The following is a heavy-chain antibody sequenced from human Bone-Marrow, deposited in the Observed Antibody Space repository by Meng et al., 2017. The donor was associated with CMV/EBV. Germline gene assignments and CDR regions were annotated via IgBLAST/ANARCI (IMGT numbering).Heavy chain of an antibody. Sequence: GGSLRLSCAASGFTFSSYAMNWVRQAPGKGLEWVSIIYSGGSTYYADFVKGRFTISRDNSKNTLYLQMNSLRPEDTALYYCARDLEGPDCGGDCHAFDLWGQGTLVTVSS. V-gene: IGHV3-23*03. D-gene: IGHD2-21*01. CDR1: GFTFSSYA. CDR3: ARDLEGPDCGGDCHAFDL. J-gene: IGHJ3*01. CDR2: IYSGGST.